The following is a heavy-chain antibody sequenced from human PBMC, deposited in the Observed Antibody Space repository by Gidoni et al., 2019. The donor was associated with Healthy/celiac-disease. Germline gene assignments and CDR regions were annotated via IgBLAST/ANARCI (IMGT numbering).Heavy chain of an antibody. V-gene: IGHV3-23*01. CDR3: AKVFRYCSSTSCNNFDY. J-gene: IGHJ4*02. CDR2: SSGSGGST. CDR1: GFTFSSYA. Sequence: EVQLLESGGGLVQPGGSLRLSCAAPGFTFSSYAMSWVRQASGKGLGWVSASSGSGGSTYYADSVKGRFTISRDNAKNTLYLQMNSLRAEDTAVYYCAKVFRYCSSTSCNNFDYWGQGTLVTVSS. D-gene: IGHD2-2*02.